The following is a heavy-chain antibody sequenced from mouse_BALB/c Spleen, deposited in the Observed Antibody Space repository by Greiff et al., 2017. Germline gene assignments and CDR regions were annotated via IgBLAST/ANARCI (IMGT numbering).Heavy chain of an antibody. CDR3: ARKYGNPYWYFDV. Sequence: VQLQQSGPGLVKPSQSLSLTCSVTGYSITSGYYWNWIRQFPGNKLEWMGYISYDGSNNYNPSLKNRISITRDTSKNQFFLKLNSVTTEDTATYYCARKYGNPYWYFDVWGAGTTVTVSS. V-gene: IGHV3-6*02. CDR1: GYSITSGYY. J-gene: IGHJ1*01. D-gene: IGHD2-10*02. CDR2: ISYDGSN.